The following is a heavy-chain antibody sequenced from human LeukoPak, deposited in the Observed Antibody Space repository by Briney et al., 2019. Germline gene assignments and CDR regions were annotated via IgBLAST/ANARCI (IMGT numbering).Heavy chain of an antibody. V-gene: IGHV4-39*02. J-gene: IGHJ5*02. CDR3: ARDEGYYYGSGSSPREDWFDP. CDR2: IYYSGST. D-gene: IGHD3-10*01. CDR1: GGSISSSSYY. Sequence: PSETLSLTCTVSGGSISSSSYYWGWIRQPPGKGLEWIGSIYYSGSTYYNPSLKSRVTISVGTSKNQFSLKLSSVTAADTAVYYCARDEGYYYGSGSSPREDWFDPWGQGTLVTVSS.